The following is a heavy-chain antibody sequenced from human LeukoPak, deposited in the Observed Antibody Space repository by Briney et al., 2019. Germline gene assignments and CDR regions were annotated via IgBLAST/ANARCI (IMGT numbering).Heavy chain of an antibody. CDR3: AKMGSAPYYDHFDYFDY. D-gene: IGHD3-10*01. V-gene: IGHV3-23*01. J-gene: IGHJ4*02. CDR1: GLTLSTSA. CDR2: ISGSGVTT. Sequence: PGGSLRLSCGASGLTLSTSAMSWVRQAPGKGLEWVSGISGSGVTTYYADSVKGRFTISRDNSENTVYLQMDSLRAEDTALYYCAKMGSAPYYDHFDYFDYWGQGTLVTVSS.